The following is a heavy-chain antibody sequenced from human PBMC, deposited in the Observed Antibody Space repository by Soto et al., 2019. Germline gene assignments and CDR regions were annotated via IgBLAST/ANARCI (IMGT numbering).Heavy chain of an antibody. V-gene: IGHV4-59*01. Sequence: QVQLQESGPGLVKPSETLSLTCTVSGGSISSYYWSWIRQPPGKGLEWIGYIYYSGSTNYNPSLKSRVTISVDTSKNQFSLKLSSVTAADTAVYYCATTAVAGKKSYYFDYWGQGTRVTVS. J-gene: IGHJ4*02. CDR2: IYYSGST. D-gene: IGHD6-19*01. CDR3: ATTAVAGKKSYYFDY. CDR1: GGSISSYY.